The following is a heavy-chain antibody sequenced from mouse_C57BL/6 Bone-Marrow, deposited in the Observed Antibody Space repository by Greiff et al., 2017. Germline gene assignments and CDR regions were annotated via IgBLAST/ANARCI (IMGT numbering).Heavy chain of an antibody. J-gene: IGHJ3*01. CDR3: ARGDGPTCAY. Sequence: DVQLQESGPGLVKPSQSLSLTCSVTGYSITSGYYWNWIRQFPGNKLEWMGYISYDGSNYYNPSLKNRISITRDTSKNQYFLKLNSVTTEDTATDCCARGDGPTCAYWGKGTLVTVSA. V-gene: IGHV3-6*01. D-gene: IGHD2-3*01. CDR1: GYSITSGYY. CDR2: ISYDGSN.